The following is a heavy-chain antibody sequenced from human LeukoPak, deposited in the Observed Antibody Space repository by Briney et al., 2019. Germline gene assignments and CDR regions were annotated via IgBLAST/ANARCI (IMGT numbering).Heavy chain of an antibody. CDR1: GGSFSGYY. Sequence: PSETLSLTCAVYGGSFSGYYWSWIRQAPGKGLEWVSAISGSGGSTYYADSVKGRFTISRDNSKNTLYLQMNSLRAEDTAVYYCAKGAVRFLEWLSIFDYWGQGTLVTVSS. J-gene: IGHJ4*02. V-gene: IGHV3-23*01. D-gene: IGHD3-3*01. CDR2: ISGSGGST. CDR3: AKGAVRFLEWLSIFDY.